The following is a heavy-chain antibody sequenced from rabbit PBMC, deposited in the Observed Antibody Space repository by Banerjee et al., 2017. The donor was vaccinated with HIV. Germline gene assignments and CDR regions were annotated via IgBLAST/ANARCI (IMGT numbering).Heavy chain of an antibody. J-gene: IGHJ4*01. V-gene: IGHV1S45*01. CDR1: GFSFSSGYW. Sequence: QEQLVVSGGGLVQPGASLTLTCTASGFSFSSGYWICWVRQAPGKGLEWIGCIGAGSGTTYYATWAKGRFTISKTSSTTVTLQMTSLTAADTATYFCARDWAGSSYYYFKLWGPGTLVTVS. D-gene: IGHD8-1*01. CDR2: IGAGSGTT. CDR3: ARDWAGSSYYYFKL.